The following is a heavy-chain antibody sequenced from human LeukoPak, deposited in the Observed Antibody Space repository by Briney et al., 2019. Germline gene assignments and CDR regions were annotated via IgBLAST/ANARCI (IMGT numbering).Heavy chain of an antibody. D-gene: IGHD3-10*01. CDR3: ARDRRWFGEFDY. Sequence: SGTLSLTCTVSGGSISSGNYYWSWIRQPAGKGLEWIGRIYTSGSTNYNPSLKSRVTISVDTSKNQFSLRLTSVTAADTAFFYCARDRRWFGEFDYWGQGTLVTVSS. CDR2: IYTSGST. CDR1: GGSISSGNYY. V-gene: IGHV4-61*02. J-gene: IGHJ4*02.